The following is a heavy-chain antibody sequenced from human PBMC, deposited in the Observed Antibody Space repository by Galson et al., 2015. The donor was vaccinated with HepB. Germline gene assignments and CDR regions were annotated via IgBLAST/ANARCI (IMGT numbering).Heavy chain of an antibody. V-gene: IGHV1-8*01. CDR3: ARGLPYSSSWYQNYYYYYMDV. CDR1: GYTFTSYD. D-gene: IGHD6-13*01. CDR2: MNPNSGNT. Sequence: SVKVSCKASGYTFTSYDINWVRQATGQGLEWMGWMNPNSGNTGYAQKFQGRVTMTRNTSISTAYMELSSLRSEDTAVYYCARGLPYSSSWYQNYYYYYMDVWGKGTTVTVSS. J-gene: IGHJ6*03.